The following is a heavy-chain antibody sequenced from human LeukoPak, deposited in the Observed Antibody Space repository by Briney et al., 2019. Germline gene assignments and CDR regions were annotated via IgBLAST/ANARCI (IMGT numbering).Heavy chain of an antibody. Sequence: ASVKVSCKASGYTFTGYYIHWLRQAPGQRPEWMGWINPHNGDTNYRQTFQGRVTMTSDTSISTVYMELNRLTFDDTAVYFCARDNIAEVPTALSYNWFDPWGQGTLATVSS. CDR1: GYTFTGYY. CDR3: ARDNIAEVPTALSYNWFDP. V-gene: IGHV1-2*02. CDR2: INPHNGDT. J-gene: IGHJ5*02. D-gene: IGHD2-2*01.